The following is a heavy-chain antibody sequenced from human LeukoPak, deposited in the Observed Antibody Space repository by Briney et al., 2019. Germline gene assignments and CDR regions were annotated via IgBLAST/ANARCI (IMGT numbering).Heavy chain of an antibody. CDR1: GFTFRNYW. J-gene: IGHJ5*02. V-gene: IGHV3-21*01. Sequence: GGSLRLSCAASGFTFRNYWMTWVRQAPGKGLEWVSSISSSSSYIYYADSVKGRFTISRDNAKNSLYLQMNSLRAEDTAVYYCARAQIIAAAGLNWFDPWGQGTLVTVSS. D-gene: IGHD6-13*01. CDR3: ARAQIIAAAGLNWFDP. CDR2: ISSSSSYI.